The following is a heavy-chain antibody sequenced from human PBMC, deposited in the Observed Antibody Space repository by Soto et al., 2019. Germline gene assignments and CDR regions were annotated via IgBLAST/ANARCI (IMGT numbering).Heavy chain of an antibody. CDR1: GFTFTSTT. V-gene: IGHV1-58*01. Sequence: QMQLVQSGPEVQKPGTSVKVSCKASGFTFTSTTVHWVRQARGQRLEWMGWIVFGSGNAKHAQRFQERVTITRDMXTSTVYMELSSLRSEDTAVYYCAADPKDYYYGMDVWGQGTTVTVSS. J-gene: IGHJ6*02. CDR2: IVFGSGNA. CDR3: AADPKDYYYGMDV.